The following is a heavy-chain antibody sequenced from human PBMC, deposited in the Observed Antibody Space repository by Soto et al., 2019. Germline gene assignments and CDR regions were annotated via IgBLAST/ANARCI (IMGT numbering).Heavy chain of an antibody. V-gene: IGHV3-15*01. J-gene: IGHJ4*02. D-gene: IGHD6-13*01. CDR2: IKSKTDGGTT. CDR1: GFTFSNAW. Sequence: GGSLRLSCAASGFTFSNAWMSWVRQAPGKGLEWVGRIKSKTDGGTTDYAAPVKGRFTISRDDSKNTLYLQMNSLKTEDTAVYYCAKAGNGIAAADYFDYWGQGTLVTVSS. CDR3: AKAGNGIAAADYFDY.